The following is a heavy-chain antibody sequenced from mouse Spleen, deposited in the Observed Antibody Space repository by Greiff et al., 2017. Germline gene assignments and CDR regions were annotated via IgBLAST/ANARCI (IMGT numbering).Heavy chain of an antibody. CDR2: INPNNGGT. D-gene: IGHD1-1*01. V-gene: IGHV1-26*01. Sequence: EVQLQQSGPELVKPGASVKISCEASGYTFTDYYMNWVKQSHGKSLEWIGDINPNNGGTSYNQKFKGKATLTVDKSSSTAYMELRSLTSEDSAVYYCARTVLREFAYWGQGTLVTVSA. CDR1: GYTFTDYY. CDR3: ARTVLREFAY. J-gene: IGHJ3*01.